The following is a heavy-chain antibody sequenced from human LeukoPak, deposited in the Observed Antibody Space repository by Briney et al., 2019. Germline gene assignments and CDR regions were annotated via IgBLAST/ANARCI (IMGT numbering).Heavy chain of an antibody. D-gene: IGHD3-16*02. CDR3: ARVGTLGSYQHYYYYYGMDV. V-gene: IGHV3-33*01. CDR2: IWCDGSNK. J-gene: IGHJ6*02. CDR1: GFTFSSYG. Sequence: GGALRLSCAASGFTFSSYGMHWVRQAPGKGLERVAVIWCDGSNKYYADSVKGRFTISRDNSKNTLYLQMNSLRAEDTAVYYCARVGTLGSYQHYYYYYGMDVWGQGTTVTVSS.